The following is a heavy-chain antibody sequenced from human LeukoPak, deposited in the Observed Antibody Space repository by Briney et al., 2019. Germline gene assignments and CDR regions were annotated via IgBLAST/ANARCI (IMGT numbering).Heavy chain of an antibody. D-gene: IGHD6-19*01. J-gene: IGHJ4*02. Sequence: GASVKVSCKASGGTFSSYAISWVRQAPGQGLEWMGGIIPIFGTANYAQKFQGRVTITADESTSTAYMELSSLRSEDTAVYYCARTKNRYSSGWLYPFHFGYWGQGTLVTVSS. V-gene: IGHV1-69*13. CDR2: IIPIFGTA. CDR1: GGTFSSYA. CDR3: ARTKNRYSSGWLYPFHFGY.